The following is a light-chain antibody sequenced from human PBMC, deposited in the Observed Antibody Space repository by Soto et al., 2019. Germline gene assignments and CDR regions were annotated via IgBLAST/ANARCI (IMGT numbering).Light chain of an antibody. CDR1: SSDVGGYNY. V-gene: IGLV2-8*01. J-gene: IGLJ1*01. CDR3: SSYTGTNNFGV. Sequence: QSALTQPPSASGSPGQSVTISCTGSSSDVGGYNYVSWYQQHPGKAPKLVIYEVSKRPSGVPDRFSGSKSGNTASLTVSGLQAEYDADYYCSSYTGTNNFGVFGPGTKLTVL. CDR2: EVS.